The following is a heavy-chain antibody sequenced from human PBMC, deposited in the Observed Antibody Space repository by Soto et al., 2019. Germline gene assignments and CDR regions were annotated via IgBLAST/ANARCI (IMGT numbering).Heavy chain of an antibody. CDR2: INPDTDDT. CDR1: GYTFIDYY. J-gene: IGHJ6*02. CDR3: ARDYFNRSGLYGMDL. V-gene: IGHV1-2*02. D-gene: IGHD3-22*01. Sequence: VASVKVSCKASGYTFIDYYMHWVRQAPGQGLEWMGWINPDTDDTHYAQKFQGRLIMTRDTSINTVYMELSRLTSDDTAVYYCARDYFNRSGLYGMDLWGQGTTVTVSS.